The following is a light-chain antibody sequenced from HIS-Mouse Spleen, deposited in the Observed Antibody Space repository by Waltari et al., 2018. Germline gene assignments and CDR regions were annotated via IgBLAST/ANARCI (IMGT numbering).Light chain of an antibody. J-gene: IGLJ2*01. V-gene: IGLV2-23*01. CDR3: CSYAGSSTLV. Sequence: QSALTQPASVSGSPGQSITISCTGTSSDVGSYNLVSWYQQHPGKAPKLMIYEGSKRPAGVSNRVSGSKSGTRASLTIAGLQADDEADYYCCSYAGSSTLVFGGGTKLTVL. CDR2: EGS. CDR1: SSDVGSYNL.